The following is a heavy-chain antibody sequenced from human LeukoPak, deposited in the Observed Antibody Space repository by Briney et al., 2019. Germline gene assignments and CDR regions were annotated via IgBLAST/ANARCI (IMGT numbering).Heavy chain of an antibody. D-gene: IGHD1-20*01. CDR3: ARDHNWEIFDY. V-gene: IGHV1-69*13. Sequence: GASVKVSCKASGGTFSSYAISWVRQAPGQGLEWMGGIIPIFGTANYAQKFQGRVTIIADESTSTAYMELSSLRSEDTAVYYCARDHNWEIFDYWGQGTLVTVSS. CDR2: IIPIFGTA. J-gene: IGHJ4*02. CDR1: GGTFSSYA.